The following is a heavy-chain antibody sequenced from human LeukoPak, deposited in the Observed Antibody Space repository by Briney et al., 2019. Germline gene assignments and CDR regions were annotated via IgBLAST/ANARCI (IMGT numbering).Heavy chain of an antibody. CDR1: GFTFSSYS. D-gene: IGHD4-17*01. Sequence: KPGGSLRLSCAASGFTFSSYSMNWVRQAPGKGLEWVSSISSSSSYIYHADSVKGRFTISRDNAKNSLYLQMNSLRAEDTAVYYCAREGYGDYDRSYWGQGTLVTVSS. CDR3: AREGYGDYDRSY. CDR2: ISSSSSYI. V-gene: IGHV3-21*01. J-gene: IGHJ4*02.